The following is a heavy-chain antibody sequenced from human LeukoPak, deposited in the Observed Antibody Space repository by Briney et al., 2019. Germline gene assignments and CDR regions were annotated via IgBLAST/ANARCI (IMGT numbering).Heavy chain of an antibody. CDR2: ISYDEMYQ. CDR3: AKDRDYYGSGSDY. D-gene: IGHD3-10*01. Sequence: GGSLKLSCAASGFTFNIYGMHWVRQAPGKGLEWVAGISYDEMYQYYADSVKGRFTISRDNSKNTLFLQMNSLRAEDTAIYYCAKDRDYYGSGSDYWGQGTLVTVSS. V-gene: IGHV3-30*18. J-gene: IGHJ4*02. CDR1: GFTFNIYG.